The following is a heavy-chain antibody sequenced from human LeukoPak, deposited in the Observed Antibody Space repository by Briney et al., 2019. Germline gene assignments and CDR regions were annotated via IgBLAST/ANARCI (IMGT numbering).Heavy chain of an antibody. D-gene: IGHD2-2*01. CDR2: IYTSGST. Sequence: SETLSLTCTVSGGSISSYYWSWIRQPAGKGLKWIGRIYTSGSTNYNPSLKSRVTMSVDTSKNQFSLKLSSVTAADTAVYYCARDRRGGAAISNWGQGTLVTVSS. V-gene: IGHV4-4*07. CDR1: GGSISSYY. J-gene: IGHJ4*02. CDR3: ARDRRGGAAISN.